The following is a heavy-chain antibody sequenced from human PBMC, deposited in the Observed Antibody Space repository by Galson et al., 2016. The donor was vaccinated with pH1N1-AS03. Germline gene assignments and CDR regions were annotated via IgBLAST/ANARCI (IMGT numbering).Heavy chain of an antibody. V-gene: IGHV3-23*01. J-gene: IGHJ6*03. CDR3: AKGDDFWSGYSPNYYYCMDV. Sequence: SLRLSCAASGFSFSTYAMTWVRQAPGKGLEWVSGISGSGGTTYYAESVKGRSAISRDNSKNTLYLLMNSLRAEDTAVYYCAKGDDFWSGYSPNYYYCMDVWGKGTTVTVS. D-gene: IGHD3-3*01. CDR1: GFSFSTYA. CDR2: ISGSGGTT.